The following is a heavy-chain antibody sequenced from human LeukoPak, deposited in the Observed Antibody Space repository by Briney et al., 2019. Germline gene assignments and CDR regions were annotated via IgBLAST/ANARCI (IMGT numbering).Heavy chain of an antibody. CDR3: ARVVHIVVVPAAMTYYFDY. J-gene: IGHJ4*02. Sequence: ASVKVSCKASGYTFTSYGISWVRQAPGQGLEWMGWISAYNGNTNYAQKLQGRVTMTPDTSTSTGYMELRSLRSDDTAVYYCARVVHIVVVPAAMTYYFDYWGQGTLVSVSS. V-gene: IGHV1-18*01. CDR2: ISAYNGNT. D-gene: IGHD2-2*01. CDR1: GYTFTSYG.